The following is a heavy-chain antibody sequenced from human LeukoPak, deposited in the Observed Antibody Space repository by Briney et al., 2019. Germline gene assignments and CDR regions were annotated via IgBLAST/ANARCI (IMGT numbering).Heavy chain of an antibody. CDR3: ARDDYGHFIDY. CDR1: GYTFTSYD. D-gene: IGHD4/OR15-4a*01. J-gene: IGHJ4*02. V-gene: IGHV1-18*01. CDR2: ISAYNANT. Sequence: ASVKLSCKASGYTFTSYDISWVRLATGQGLEWMGWISAYNANTYYAQKLQGRVTMTTDTSTSTAYIELRSLRSDDTAVYYCARDDYGHFIDYWGQGTLVTVSS.